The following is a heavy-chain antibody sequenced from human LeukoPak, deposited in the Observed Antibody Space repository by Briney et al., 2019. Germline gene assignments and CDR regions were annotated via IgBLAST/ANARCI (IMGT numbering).Heavy chain of an antibody. Sequence: GGSLRLSCAASGFTFSSYWMSWFRQAPGKGLEWVANIKQDGSQKFSVDSVKGRFTISRDNAKNSLYPQMNSLRVEDTAVYYCARDWFDGDYDRFDYWGQGTLVTVSS. CDR3: ARDWFDGDYDRFDY. D-gene: IGHD4-17*01. CDR1: GFTFSSYW. J-gene: IGHJ4*02. V-gene: IGHV3-7*03. CDR2: IKQDGSQK.